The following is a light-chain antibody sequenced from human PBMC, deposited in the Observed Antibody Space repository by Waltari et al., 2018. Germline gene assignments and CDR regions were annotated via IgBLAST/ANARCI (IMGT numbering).Light chain of an antibody. CDR3: QVWDATSDHYV. V-gene: IGLV2-11*01. Sequence: SALTQPRSVSGSPGQSVTLSCTGTTNDLGSYNYVSWYQQHPGKAPKLIILDVTKRPSGIPERFSGSNSGHTATLTITTVGAEDEADYYCQVWDATSDHYVFGPGTKVTVL. CDR2: DVT. J-gene: IGLJ1*01. CDR1: TNDLGSYNY.